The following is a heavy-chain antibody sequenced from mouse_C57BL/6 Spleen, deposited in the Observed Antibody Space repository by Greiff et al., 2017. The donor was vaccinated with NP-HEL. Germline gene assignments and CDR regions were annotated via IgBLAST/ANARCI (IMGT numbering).Heavy chain of an antibody. CDR1: GYAFSSSW. Sequence: QVQLQQSGPELVKPGASVKISCKASGYAFSSSWMNWVKQRPGKGLEWIGRIYPGDGDTTYNGKFKGKATLTADKSSSTAYMQLSSLTSEDSAVYFCARSNFFAYWGQGTLVTVSA. V-gene: IGHV1-82*01. J-gene: IGHJ3*01. CDR3: ARSNFFAY. CDR2: IYPGDGDT.